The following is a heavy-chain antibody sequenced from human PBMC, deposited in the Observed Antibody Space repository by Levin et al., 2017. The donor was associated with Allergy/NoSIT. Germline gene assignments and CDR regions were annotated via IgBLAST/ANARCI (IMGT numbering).Heavy chain of an antibody. CDR1: GFTFSSYA. V-gene: IGHV3-23*01. J-gene: IGHJ6*02. CDR3: VKDASGYYSITPGGMDV. CDR2: ISGSGGGGST. D-gene: IGHD3-22*01. Sequence: PGGSLRLSCVTSGFTFSSYAMTWVRQAPGKGLEWVSSISGSGGGGSTSSADSVKGRFTISRDNSKNTLYLQMNSLRAEDTAVYFCVKDASGYYSITPGGMDVWGQGTTVIVSS.